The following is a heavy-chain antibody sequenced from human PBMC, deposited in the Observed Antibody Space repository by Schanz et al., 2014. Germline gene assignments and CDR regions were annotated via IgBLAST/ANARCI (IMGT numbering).Heavy chain of an antibody. CDR2: ISDSGDST. J-gene: IGHJ4*02. CDR1: GFTFSDYY. Sequence: QVQLVESGGGLVKPGGSLRLSCAASGFTFSDYYMTWIRQAPGKGLEWVSDISDSGDSTHYADSVKGRFTISRENSKSILYLQMNSLRAEDTAVYYCAKVAPAATYLDSWGLGTLVTVSS. D-gene: IGHD2-2*01. CDR3: AKVAPAATYLDS. V-gene: IGHV3-11*05.